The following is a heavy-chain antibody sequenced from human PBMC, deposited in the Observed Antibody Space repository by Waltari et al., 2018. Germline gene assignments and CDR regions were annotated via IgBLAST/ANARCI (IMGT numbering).Heavy chain of an antibody. CDR3: ARSWRVRGVLITFGY. D-gene: IGHD3-10*01. V-gene: IGHV3-30-3*01. CDR2: LSYLLPPP. Sequence: QVQLVESGGGVVQPGRSLRLTGAASGFTFSSYAMHWVRQAQGKGLDCLSFLSYLLPPPSFSLSFLFRVTISRALAPPPLFLQLNSLLPSASSFSCCARSWRVRGVLITFGYWGQGTLVTVSS. J-gene: IGHJ4*02. CDR1: GFTFSSYA.